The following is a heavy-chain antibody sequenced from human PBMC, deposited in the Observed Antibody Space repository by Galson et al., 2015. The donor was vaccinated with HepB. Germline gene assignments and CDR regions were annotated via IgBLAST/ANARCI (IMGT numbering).Heavy chain of an antibody. J-gene: IGHJ4*02. Sequence: SLRLSCAASGFTFSSYSMNWVRQAPGKGLEWVSSISSSSSYIYYADSVKGRFTISRDNAKNSLYLQMNSLRAEDTAVYYCARGNGAGLIAAAFDYWGQGTLVTVSS. D-gene: IGHD6-13*01. V-gene: IGHV3-21*01. CDR1: GFTFSSYS. CDR2: ISSSSSYI. CDR3: ARGNGAGLIAAAFDY.